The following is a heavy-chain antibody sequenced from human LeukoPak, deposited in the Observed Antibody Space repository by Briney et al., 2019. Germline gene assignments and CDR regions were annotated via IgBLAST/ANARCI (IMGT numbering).Heavy chain of an antibody. D-gene: IGHD1-26*01. CDR2: IIPIFGTA. Sequence: GASVKVSCKASGGTFSSYAISWVRQAPGQGLEWMGGIIPIFGTANYAQKFQGRVTITTDESTSTAYMELSSLRSEDTAVYYCARDRVVGATTGYYYYYMDVWGKGTTVTVSS. J-gene: IGHJ6*03. CDR1: GGTFSSYA. V-gene: IGHV1-69*05. CDR3: ARDRVVGATTGYYYYYMDV.